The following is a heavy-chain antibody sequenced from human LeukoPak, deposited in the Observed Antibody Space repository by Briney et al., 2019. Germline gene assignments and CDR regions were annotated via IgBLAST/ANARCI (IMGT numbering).Heavy chain of an antibody. J-gene: IGHJ5*02. D-gene: IGHD5-12*01. CDR1: GGTFSSYA. Sequence: SVKVSCKASGGTFSSYAISWVRQAPGQGLEWMGGIIPIFGTANYAQKFQGRVTMTRNTSISTAYMELSGLRSEDTAVYYCARSWGYEDNWFDPWGQGTLVTVSS. V-gene: IGHV1-69*05. CDR3: ARSWGYEDNWFDP. CDR2: IIPIFGTA.